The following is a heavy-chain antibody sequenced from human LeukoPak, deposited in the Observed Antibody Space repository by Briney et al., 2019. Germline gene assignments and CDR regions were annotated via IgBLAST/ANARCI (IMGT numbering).Heavy chain of an antibody. Sequence: SETLSLTCTVSGGSISSYYWSWIRQPPGKGLEWIGYIYYSGSTNYNPSLKSRVTISVDTSKTQFSLKLSSVTAADTAVCYCARLKGFNYFDYWGQGTLVTVSS. V-gene: IGHV4-59*12. D-gene: IGHD2-15*01. CDR2: IYYSGST. J-gene: IGHJ4*02. CDR3: ARLKGFNYFDY. CDR1: GGSISSYY.